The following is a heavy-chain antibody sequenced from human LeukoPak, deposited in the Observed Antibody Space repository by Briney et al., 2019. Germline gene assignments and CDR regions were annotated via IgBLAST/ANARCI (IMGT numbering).Heavy chain of an antibody. CDR1: GYTFTDYY. CDR2: INPSSGDI. Sequence: ASVKVSCKTSGYTFTDYYIHWVRQAPGQGLEWMGWINPSSGDINYAQKFRGRVTMTRDTSISTAYMELSRLRSDDTAVYYCARGGGTVFGVINDWGPGTLVPVSP. D-gene: IGHD3-3*01. J-gene: IGHJ4*02. V-gene: IGHV1-2*02. CDR3: ARGGGTVFGVIND.